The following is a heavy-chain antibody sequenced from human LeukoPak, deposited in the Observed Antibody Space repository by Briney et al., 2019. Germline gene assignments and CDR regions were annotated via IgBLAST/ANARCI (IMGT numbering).Heavy chain of an antibody. CDR3: ARDLSDYGDYPGY. CDR2: IWYDGSNK. J-gene: IGHJ4*02. CDR1: GFTFSSYG. D-gene: IGHD4-17*01. Sequence: GGSLRLSCAASGFTFSSYGMHWVRQAPGKGLEWVAVIWYDGSNKYYADSVKGRFTIPRDNSKNTLYLQMNSLRAEDTAVYYCARDLSDYGDYPGYWGQGTLVTVSS. V-gene: IGHV3-33*01.